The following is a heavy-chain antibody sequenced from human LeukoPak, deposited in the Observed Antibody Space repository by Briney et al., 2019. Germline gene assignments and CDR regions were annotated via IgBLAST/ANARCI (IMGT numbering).Heavy chain of an antibody. CDR3: AKGGVVAPDVTPFDY. CDR2: ISGRGASK. D-gene: IGHD2-2*01. CDR1: GFTFSSYA. V-gene: IGHV3-23*01. Sequence: GGSLRLSCAASGFTFSSYAMSWVRQAPGKGLEWVSGISGRGASKYYADSVKGRFTISRDNSKNTLYLQMNSLRAEDTAVYYCAKGGVVAPDVTPFDYWGQGTLVTVSS. J-gene: IGHJ4*02.